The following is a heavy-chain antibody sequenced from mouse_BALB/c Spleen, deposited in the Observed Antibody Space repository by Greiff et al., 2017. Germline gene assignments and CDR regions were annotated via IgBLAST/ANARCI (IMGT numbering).Heavy chain of an antibody. V-gene: IGHV5-6-2*01. CDR2: INSYGGST. J-gene: IGHJ4*01. Sequence: EVMLVESGGGLVKLGGSLKLSCAASGFTFSSYYMSWVRQTPEKRLELVAAINSYGGSTYYPDTVKGRFTISRDNAKNTLYLQMSSLKSEDTALYYCARPTLLRYAMDYWGQGTSVTVSS. CDR1: GFTFSSYY. CDR3: ARPTLLRYAMDY. D-gene: IGHD1-2*01.